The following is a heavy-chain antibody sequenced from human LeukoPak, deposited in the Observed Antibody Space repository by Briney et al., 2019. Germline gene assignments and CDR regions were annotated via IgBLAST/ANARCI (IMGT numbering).Heavy chain of an antibody. V-gene: IGHV3-21*01. J-gene: IGHJ4*02. CDR3: ARRGYYDYSGYDY. Sequence: GGSLRLSCAASGFTFSSYSMNWVRQAPGKGLEWVSSISSSSSYIYYADSVKGRFTISRDNAKNSLHLQMNSLRAEDTAVYYCARRGYYDYSGYDYWGQGTLVTVSS. CDR1: GFTFSSYS. CDR2: ISSSSSYI. D-gene: IGHD3-22*01.